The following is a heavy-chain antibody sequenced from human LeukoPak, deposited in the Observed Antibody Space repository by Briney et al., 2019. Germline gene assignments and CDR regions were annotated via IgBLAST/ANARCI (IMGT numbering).Heavy chain of an antibody. D-gene: IGHD5-18*01. CDR2: IIPIFGTA. Sequence: ASVKVSCKASGGTFSSYAFSWVRQAPGQGLEWMGGIIPIFGTANYAQKFQGRVTITTDESTSTAYMELSSLRSEDTAVYYCAENSYGYFFGFDYWGQGTLVTVSS. V-gene: IGHV1-69*05. CDR1: GGTFSSYA. J-gene: IGHJ4*02. CDR3: AENSYGYFFGFDY.